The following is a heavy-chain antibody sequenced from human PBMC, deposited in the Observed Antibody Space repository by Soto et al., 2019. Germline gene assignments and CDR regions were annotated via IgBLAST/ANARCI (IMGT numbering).Heavy chain of an antibody. CDR3: ARGGGYYYDSRY. V-gene: IGHV1-69*06. Sequence: QVQLVQSGAEVKKPGSSVKVSCKASGGTFSSYAISWVRQAPGQGLEWMGGIIPIFGTANYAQKFQGRVTLTADKSRGTAYMELSSLRSEETAVYDGARGGGYYYDSRYWGQGTLVTVSS. D-gene: IGHD3-22*01. CDR2: IIPIFGTA. J-gene: IGHJ4*02. CDR1: GGTFSSYA.